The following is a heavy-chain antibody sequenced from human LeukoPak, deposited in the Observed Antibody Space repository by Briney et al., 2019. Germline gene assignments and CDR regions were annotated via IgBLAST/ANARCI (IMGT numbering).Heavy chain of an antibody. CDR3: ARDAPWGGDDY. CDR1: GFAVSSNY. J-gene: IGHJ4*02. V-gene: IGHV3-66*02. Sequence: GGSLRLSCAASGFAVSSNYMSWVRQAPGKGLEWVSVIYSGGSTYYADSVKGRFTISRDNSKNTLYLQMNSLRAEDTAVYYCARDAPWGGDDYWGQGTLVTVSS. CDR2: IYSGGST. D-gene: IGHD3-16*01.